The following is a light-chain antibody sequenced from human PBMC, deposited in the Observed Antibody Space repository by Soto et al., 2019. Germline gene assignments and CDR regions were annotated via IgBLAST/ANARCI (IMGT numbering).Light chain of an antibody. CDR2: GAS. Sequence: ELVMTQSPAALSLSPGETVTLSCRASQAIANSLAWYQHKPGQAPRLLIYGASTRATGVPDRFSGGGSETEFTLTISGLQSEDFAIYYCQHYNGWPLFGGGTKVEFK. CDR3: QHYNGWPL. CDR1: QAIANS. V-gene: IGKV3-15*01. J-gene: IGKJ4*01.